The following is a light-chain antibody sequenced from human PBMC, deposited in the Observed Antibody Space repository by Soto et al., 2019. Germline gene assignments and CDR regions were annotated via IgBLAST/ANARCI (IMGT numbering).Light chain of an antibody. Sequence: DIQMTQSPSSLSASVGDRVTITCRASQSISSYLNWYQQKPGKAPKLLIYAASSLQSGVPSRFRGSGSGTDFTLTISSLLPEDSATYYCQQNYSTPWTFGQGTTVENK. CDR1: QSISSY. CDR3: QQNYSTPWT. CDR2: AAS. J-gene: IGKJ1*01. V-gene: IGKV1-39*01.